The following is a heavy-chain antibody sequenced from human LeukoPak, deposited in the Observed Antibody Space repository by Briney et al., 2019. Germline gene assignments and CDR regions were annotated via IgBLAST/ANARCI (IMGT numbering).Heavy chain of an antibody. V-gene: IGHV3-48*04. Sequence: GGSLRLSCAASGFTFSSYGMHWVRQAPGKGLEWVSYISSSGSTIYYADSVKGRFTISRDNAKNSLYLQMNSLRAEDTAVYCCARRPYYYDSLDYWGQGTLVTVSS. D-gene: IGHD3-22*01. J-gene: IGHJ4*02. CDR2: ISSSGSTI. CDR1: GFTFSSYG. CDR3: ARRPYYYDSLDY.